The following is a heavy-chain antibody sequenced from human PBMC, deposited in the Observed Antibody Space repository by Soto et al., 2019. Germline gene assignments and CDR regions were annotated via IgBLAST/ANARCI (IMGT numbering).Heavy chain of an antibody. Sequence: PSETLSLTCAVSGGSISSGGYSWSWIRQPPGKGLEWIGYIYHSGSTYYNPSLKSRVTISVDRSKNQFSLKLSSVTAADTAVYYCARVQGYCSSTSCYDWFDPWGQGTLVTVSS. CDR2: IYHSGST. J-gene: IGHJ5*02. CDR1: GGSISSGGYS. V-gene: IGHV4-30-2*01. CDR3: ARVQGYCSSTSCYDWFDP. D-gene: IGHD2-2*01.